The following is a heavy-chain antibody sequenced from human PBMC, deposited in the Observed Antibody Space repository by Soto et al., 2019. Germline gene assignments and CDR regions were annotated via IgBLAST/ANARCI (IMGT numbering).Heavy chain of an antibody. CDR3: ARGYFDSGHGYDL. CDR1: GHLFNDHW. J-gene: IGHJ5*02. Sequence: GESLKISCKGPGHLFNDHWIGWVRQTPGKGLEWMGLIFTRDSETKTSPSFQGHVSFSVNNSINTVYLQWTSLKTTDTGIYFCARGYFDSGHGYDLWGQGTLVTVSS. D-gene: IGHD3-10*01. CDR2: IFTRDSET. V-gene: IGHV5-51*01.